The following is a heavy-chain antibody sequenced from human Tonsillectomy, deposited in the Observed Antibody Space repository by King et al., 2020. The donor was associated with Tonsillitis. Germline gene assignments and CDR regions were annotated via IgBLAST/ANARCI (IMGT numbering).Heavy chain of an antibody. Sequence: VQLVESGGGLVQPGRSLRLSCAASGFTFDDYAMHWVRQAPGKGLEWVSGISWNSGSIGYADSVKGRFTISRDNAKNSLYLQMNSLRAEDTAFYYCAKDMSSGSAYGGGYYHYYYGMDVWGQGTTVTVSS. CDR2: ISWNSGSI. D-gene: IGHD3-10*01. J-gene: IGHJ6*02. CDR1: GFTFDDYA. V-gene: IGHV3-9*01. CDR3: AKDMSSGSAYGGGYYHYYYGMDV.